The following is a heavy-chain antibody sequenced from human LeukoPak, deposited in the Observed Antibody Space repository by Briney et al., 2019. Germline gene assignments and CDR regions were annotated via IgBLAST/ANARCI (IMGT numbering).Heavy chain of an antibody. CDR1: GFTFSSYA. J-gene: IGHJ4*02. CDR3: AKTTTTMVRARGYFDY. CDR2: ISGSGGTT. V-gene: IGHV3-23*01. D-gene: IGHD3-10*01. Sequence: GGSLRLSCAASGFTFSSYAVSWGRQAPGKGLEWFSAISGSGGTTYYADSVKGRFTISRDNSKNTLYLQMNSLRAEATAVYYCAKTTTTMVRARGYFDYWGEGTLVTVSS.